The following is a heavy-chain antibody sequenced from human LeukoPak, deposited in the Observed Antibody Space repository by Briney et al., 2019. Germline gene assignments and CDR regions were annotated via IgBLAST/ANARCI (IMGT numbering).Heavy chain of an antibody. J-gene: IGHJ4*02. V-gene: IGHV4-59*01. CDR3: ARRGYSSGWYYFDY. CDR1: GGSISSYY. CDR2: IYYSGST. Sequence: EPSETLSLTCTVSGGSISSYYWSWIRQPPGKGLEWIAYIYYSGSTNYNPSLKSRVTISIDTSKNQFSLKLSSVTAADTAVYYCARRGYSSGWYYFDYWGQGTLVTVSS. D-gene: IGHD6-19*01.